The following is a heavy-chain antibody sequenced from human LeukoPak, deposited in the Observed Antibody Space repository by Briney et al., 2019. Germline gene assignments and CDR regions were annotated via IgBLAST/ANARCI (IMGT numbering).Heavy chain of an antibody. CDR2: ISGSGGST. Sequence: GGSLRLSCAASGFTFSSYAMSWVRQAPGKGLEWVSAISGSGGSTYYADSVKGRFTISRDNSKNRLYLKMKRLRAEDTAVYYCAKGKYSYGIDYWGQGALVTASS. CDR1: GFTFSSYA. V-gene: IGHV3-23*01. CDR3: AKGKYSYGIDY. J-gene: IGHJ4*02. D-gene: IGHD5-18*01.